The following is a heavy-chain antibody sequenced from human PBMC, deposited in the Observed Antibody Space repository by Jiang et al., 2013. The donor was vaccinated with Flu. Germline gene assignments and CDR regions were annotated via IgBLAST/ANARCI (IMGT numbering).Heavy chain of an antibody. CDR1: GGSISSSSYY. V-gene: IGHV4-39*01. Sequence: PGLVKPSETLSLTCTVSGGSISSSSYYWGWIRQPPGKGLEWIGSIYYSGSTYYNPSLKSRVTISVDTSKNQFSLKLSSVTAADTAVYYCARLVAGWGEEHFDYWGQGTLVTVSS. CDR2: IYYSGST. D-gene: IGHD6-19*01. J-gene: IGHJ4*02. CDR3: ARLVAGWGEEHFDY.